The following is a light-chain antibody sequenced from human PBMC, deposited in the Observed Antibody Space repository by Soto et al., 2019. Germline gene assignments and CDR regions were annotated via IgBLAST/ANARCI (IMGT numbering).Light chain of an antibody. V-gene: IGKV3-20*01. Sequence: EIVLTQSPGTLSLSPRERATLSCRASQSVSSGYLAWYQHKPGQAPRLLIYGVSSRAPGIPDRFSGSGSGTDFTLTISRLEPEDFAVYYCQQYAASPRTFGRGTQVEVK. J-gene: IGKJ1*01. CDR2: GVS. CDR3: QQYAASPRT. CDR1: QSVSSGY.